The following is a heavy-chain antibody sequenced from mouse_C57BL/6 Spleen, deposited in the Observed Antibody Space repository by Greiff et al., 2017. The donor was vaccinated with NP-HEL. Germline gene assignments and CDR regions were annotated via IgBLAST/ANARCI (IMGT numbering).Heavy chain of an antibody. CDR2: IYPGSGST. CDR1: GYTFTSYW. J-gene: IGHJ2*01. CDR3: ARYTTVVATDY. D-gene: IGHD1-1*01. Sequence: QVHVKQPGAELVKPGASVKMSCKASGYTFTSYWITWVKQRPGQGLEWIGDIYPGSGSTNYNEKFKSKATLTVDTSSSTAYMQLSSLTSEDSAVYYCARYTTVVATDYWGKGTTLTVSS. V-gene: IGHV1-55*01.